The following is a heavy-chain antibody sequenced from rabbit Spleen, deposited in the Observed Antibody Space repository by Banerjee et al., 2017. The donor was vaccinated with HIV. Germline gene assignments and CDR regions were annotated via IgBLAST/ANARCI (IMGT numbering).Heavy chain of an antibody. CDR2: ISAGSSGST. D-gene: IGHD4-1*01. J-gene: IGHJ4*01. V-gene: IGHV1S45*01. CDR1: GFSFSDNYV. CDR3: ARDGYSRGWGIILYYFNL. Sequence: QQQLEESGGGLVQPEGSLTLTCTASGFSFSDNYVMCWVRQAPGKGLEWIACISAGSSGSTYYASWAKGRFTISKTSSTTVTLQMTSLTVADTAAYFCARDGYSRGWGIILYYFNLWGPGTLVT.